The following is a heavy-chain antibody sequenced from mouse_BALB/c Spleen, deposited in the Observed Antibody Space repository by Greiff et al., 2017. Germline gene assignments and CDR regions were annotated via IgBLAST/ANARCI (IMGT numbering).Heavy chain of an antibody. Sequence: QVQLQQSGAELMKPGASVKISCKATGYTFSSYWIEWVKQRPGHGLEWIGEILPGSGSTNYNEKFKGKATFTADTSSNTAHMQLSSLTSEDSAVYYCASLWLRDYFDYWGQGTTLTVSS. CDR3: ASLWLRDYFDY. CDR2: ILPGSGST. D-gene: IGHD2-2*01. CDR1: GYTFSSYW. V-gene: IGHV1-9*01. J-gene: IGHJ2*01.